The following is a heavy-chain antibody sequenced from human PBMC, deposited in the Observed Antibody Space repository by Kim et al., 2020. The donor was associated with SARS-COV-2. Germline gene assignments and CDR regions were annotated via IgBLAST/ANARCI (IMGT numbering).Heavy chain of an antibody. CDR1: GFTFDDYA. D-gene: IGHD3-10*01. Sequence: GGSLRLSCAASGFTFDDYAKHWVRQAPGKGLEWDSGISWNSGSIAYADSVKGRLTISRDNANNSLYLQMNSLRAEDTALYYCAKAPPFGSRFQYYFDYWGQGGLVTVSS. CDR2: ISWNSGSI. J-gene: IGHJ4*02. V-gene: IGHV3-9*01. CDR3: AKAPPFGSRFQYYFDY.